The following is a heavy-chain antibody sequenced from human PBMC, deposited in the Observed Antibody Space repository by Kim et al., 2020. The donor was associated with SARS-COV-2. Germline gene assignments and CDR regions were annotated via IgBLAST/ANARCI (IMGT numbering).Heavy chain of an antibody. J-gene: IGHJ4*02. Sequence: YADSVKGRFTISRDNSKNTLYLQMHSLRAEDTAVYYCAREAPVGTGTFDYWGQGTLVTVSS. D-gene: IGHD6-13*01. CDR3: AREAPVGTGTFDY. V-gene: IGHV3-66*01.